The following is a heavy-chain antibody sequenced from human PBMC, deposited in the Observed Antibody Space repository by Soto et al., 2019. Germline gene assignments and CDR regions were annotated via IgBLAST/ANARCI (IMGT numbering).Heavy chain of an antibody. CDR1: GFTFSNYW. CDR2: IDHDGPT. J-gene: IGHJ4*02. V-gene: IGHV3-74*01. CDR3: VRDSHGDY. Sequence: EVQLVESGGGLVQPGGSLRLSCAGSGFTFSNYWMHWVRQAPGKGLEWVSRIDHDGPTDYADSVRGRFTIPRDNAENTLYLQMNSLRPADTAVYYCVRDSHGDYWGQGTQVTGYS.